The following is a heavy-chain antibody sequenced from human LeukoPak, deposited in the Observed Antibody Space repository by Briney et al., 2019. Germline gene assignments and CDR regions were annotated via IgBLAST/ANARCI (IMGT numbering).Heavy chain of an antibody. Sequence: SETLSLTCTVSGGSISSGSYYWSWIRQPAGKGLEWIGRIYTSGSTNYNPSLKSRVTISVDTSKNQFSLKLSSATAADTAVYYCASLALGSSRGFDYWGQGTLVTVSS. D-gene: IGHD6-19*01. CDR2: IYTSGST. J-gene: IGHJ4*02. V-gene: IGHV4-61*02. CDR1: GGSISSGSYY. CDR3: ASLALGSSRGFDY.